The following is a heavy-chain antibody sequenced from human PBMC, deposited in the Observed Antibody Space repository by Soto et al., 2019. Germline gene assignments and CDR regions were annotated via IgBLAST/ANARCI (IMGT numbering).Heavy chain of an antibody. CDR3: ARLPRITGTTGFFDY. Sequence: QVQLVQSGAEVKKPGSSVKVSCKASGGTFSSYAIGWVRQAPGQGLEWMGGIIPIFGTANYAQKFQGRVTITADKSTSTAYMELSSLRSEDTAVYYCARLPRITGTTGFFDYWGQGTLVTVSS. CDR2: IIPIFGTA. J-gene: IGHJ4*02. V-gene: IGHV1-69*06. D-gene: IGHD1-20*01. CDR1: GGTFSSYA.